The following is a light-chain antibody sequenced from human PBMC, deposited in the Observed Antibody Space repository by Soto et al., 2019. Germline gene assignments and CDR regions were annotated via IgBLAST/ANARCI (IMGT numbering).Light chain of an antibody. CDR3: SSFTSSSTFV. Sequence: QSALAQPASVSGSRGQSITISCTGTSSDVGRYNYVSWFQQHPGKVPKLILYDVSNWPSGVSDRFSGSKSGNTASLTISGLQPEDEADYYCSSFTSSSTFVFGTGTKVTVL. J-gene: IGLJ1*01. CDR1: SSDVGRYNY. CDR2: DVS. V-gene: IGLV2-14*03.